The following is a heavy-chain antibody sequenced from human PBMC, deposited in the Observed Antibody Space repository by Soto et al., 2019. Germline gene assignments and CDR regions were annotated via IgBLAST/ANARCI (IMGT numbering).Heavy chain of an antibody. CDR1: GFSLSTGGVG. D-gene: IGHD3-16*02. Sequence: QITLKESGPTLVKPTQTLTLTCTFSGFSLSTGGVGVGWIRQPPGKALEWISDIFWNNDERYSPSLKSRLTITNDTSKNQLDLTMTNMDPVDTAKYYRAHSGKLYVHVWGTYRATHWYFDYWGQGALVTVSS. CDR2: IFWNNDE. V-gene: IGHV2-5*01. J-gene: IGHJ4*02. CDR3: AHSGKLYVHVWGTYRATHWYFDY.